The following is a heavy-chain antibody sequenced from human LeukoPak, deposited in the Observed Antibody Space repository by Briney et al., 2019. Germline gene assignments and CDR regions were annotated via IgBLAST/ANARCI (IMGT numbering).Heavy chain of an antibody. V-gene: IGHV4-39*01. D-gene: IGHD3-10*01. J-gene: IGHJ4*02. CDR2: IYYSGST. CDR1: GGSISSSSYY. Sequence: SETLSLTCTVSGGSISSSSYYWGWIRQPPGKGLEWIGSIYYSGSTYYNPSLKSRVTISVDTSKNQSSLKLSSVTAADTAVYYCARHSSRGYYGSGSYDYWGQGTLVTVSS. CDR3: ARHSSRGYYGSGSYDY.